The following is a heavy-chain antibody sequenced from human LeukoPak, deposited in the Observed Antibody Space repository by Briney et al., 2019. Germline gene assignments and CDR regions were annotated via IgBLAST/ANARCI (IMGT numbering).Heavy chain of an antibody. CDR2: IHHSGNI. J-gene: IGHJ6*03. V-gene: IGHV4-38-2*02. CDR1: GYSISSGYY. D-gene: IGHD2-15*01. CDR3: ARGIVVVAQLGFYFYYMDV. Sequence: SETLSLTCSVSGYSISSGYYWGWIRQPPGKGLEWIGSIHHSGNIYYNPSLKSRLTMSVDTSKNQFSLKLSSVTAADTAVYYCARGIVVVAQLGFYFYYMDVWGKGTTVTISS.